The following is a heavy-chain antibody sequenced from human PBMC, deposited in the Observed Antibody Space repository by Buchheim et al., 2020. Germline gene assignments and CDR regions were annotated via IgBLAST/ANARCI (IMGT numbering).Heavy chain of an antibody. CDR3: ARVRDDSGSFDY. V-gene: IGHV4-34*01. J-gene: IGHJ4*02. CDR2: INHSGST. Sequence: QVQLQQWGAGLLKLSETLSLTCAVYGGSFSGYYWSWIRQPPGKGLEWIGEINHSGSTNYNPSLKSRVTISVDTSKNQFSLKLSSVTAADTAVYYCARVRDDSGSFDYWGQGTL. D-gene: IGHD3-22*01. CDR1: GGSFSGYY.